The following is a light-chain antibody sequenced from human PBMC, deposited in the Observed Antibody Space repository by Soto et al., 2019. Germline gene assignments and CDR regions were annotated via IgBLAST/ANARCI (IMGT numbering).Light chain of an antibody. J-gene: IGKJ2*01. Sequence: EIQMTQSPSSLSASVGDRVTITCRASQNVKNYLAWYQQKPGKVPKLLIYAASTLESGVPSRFSGSGSGTAFTLTINSLQPEDFGSYYCQKRNSVPLTFGQGTRLEIK. CDR2: AAS. V-gene: IGKV1-27*01. CDR3: QKRNSVPLT. CDR1: QNVKNY.